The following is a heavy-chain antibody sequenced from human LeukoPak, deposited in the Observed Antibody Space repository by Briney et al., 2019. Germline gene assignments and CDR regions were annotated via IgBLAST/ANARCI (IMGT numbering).Heavy chain of an antibody. D-gene: IGHD6-19*01. CDR1: GFTFSDYY. CDR3: ARDGPYSSGWFFDY. J-gene: IGHJ4*02. CDR2: ISSSSSYT. V-gene: IGHV3-11*06. Sequence: PGGPLRLSCAASGFTFSDYYMSWIRQAPGKGLEWVSYISSSSSYTSYADSVKGRFTISRDNAKNSLYLQMNSLRAEDTAVYYCARDGPYSSGWFFDYWGQGTLVTVSS.